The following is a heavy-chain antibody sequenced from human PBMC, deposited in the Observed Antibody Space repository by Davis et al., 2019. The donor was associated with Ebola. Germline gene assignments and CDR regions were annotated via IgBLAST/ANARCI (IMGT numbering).Heavy chain of an antibody. Sequence: ASVKVSCKASGYTFTSYDINWVRQAPGQGLEWMGWINPNSGGTNYAQKFQGRVTMTRDTSISTAYMELSRLRSDDTAVYYCLTGDPGDYWGQGTLVTVSS. D-gene: IGHD7-27*01. V-gene: IGHV1-2*02. CDR3: LTGDPGDY. CDR1: GYTFTSYD. J-gene: IGHJ4*02. CDR2: INPNSGGT.